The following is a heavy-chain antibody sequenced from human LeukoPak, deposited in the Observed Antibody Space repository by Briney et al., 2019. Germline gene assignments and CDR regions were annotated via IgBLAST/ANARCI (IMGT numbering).Heavy chain of an antibody. CDR1: GGSISSYY. CDR3: AREYYDYVWGSYRAFDY. Sequence: SETLSLTCTVSGGSISSYYWSWIRQPPGKGLEWIGYMYYSGSTNYNPSLKSRVTISVDTSKNQFSLKLSSVTAADTAVYYCAREYYDYVWGSYRAFDYWGQGTLVTVSS. J-gene: IGHJ4*02. V-gene: IGHV4-59*01. D-gene: IGHD3-16*02. CDR2: MYYSGST.